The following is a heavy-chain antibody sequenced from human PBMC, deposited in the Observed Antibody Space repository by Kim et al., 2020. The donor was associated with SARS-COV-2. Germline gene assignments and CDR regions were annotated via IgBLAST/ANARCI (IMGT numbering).Heavy chain of an antibody. D-gene: IGHD3-10*01. CDR3: ARDHDVLWFGELEFFTPEPGYYYGMDV. Sequence: GGSLRLSCAASGFTFSSYGMHWVRQAPGKGLEWVAVISYDGSNKYYADSVKGRFTISRDNSKNTLYLQMNSLRAEDTAVYYCARDHDVLWFGELEFFTPEPGYYYGMDVWGQGTTVTVSS. CDR2: ISYDGSNK. CDR1: GFTFSSYG. V-gene: IGHV3-33*05. J-gene: IGHJ6*02.